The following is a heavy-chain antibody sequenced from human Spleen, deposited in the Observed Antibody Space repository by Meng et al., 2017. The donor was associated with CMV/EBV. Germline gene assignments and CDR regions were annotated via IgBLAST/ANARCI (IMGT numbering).Heavy chain of an antibody. Sequence: TAYGLIWARQAPGQGLEWVGWIAAYNGKAHYAEKFQGRVAMITDTSTRTAYMELRSLRSDDTAVYYCARDGGGTTNLGVVIIGNFDYWGQGTLVTVSS. CDR1: TAYG. V-gene: IGHV1-18*01. CDR3: ARDGGGTTNLGVVIIGNFDY. CDR2: IAAYNGKA. J-gene: IGHJ4*01. D-gene: IGHD3-3*01.